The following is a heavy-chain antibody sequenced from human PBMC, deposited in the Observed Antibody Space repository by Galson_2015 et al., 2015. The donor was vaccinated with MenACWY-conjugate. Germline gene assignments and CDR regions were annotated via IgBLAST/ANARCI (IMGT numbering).Heavy chain of an antibody. CDR1: GYNFATYA. CDR2: TNVANGDT. V-gene: IGHV1-3*01. J-gene: IGHJ4*02. Sequence: SVKVSCKASGYNFATYAIHWVRQAPGHRLEWMAWTNVANGDTKYAQKFQDRVTLSTDTSANTVYMELSGLRSEDTAMYYCTRSPVGKFDYWGQGTLLTVSS. D-gene: IGHD2-2*01. CDR3: TRSPVGKFDY.